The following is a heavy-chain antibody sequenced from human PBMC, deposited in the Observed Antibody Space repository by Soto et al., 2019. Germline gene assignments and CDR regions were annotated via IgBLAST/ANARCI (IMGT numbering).Heavy chain of an antibody. CDR2: INHSGST. V-gene: IGHV4-34*01. CDR1: GGSFSGYY. D-gene: IGHD5-18*01. Sequence: SETLSLTCAVYGGSFSGYYWSWIRQPPGKGLEWIGEINHSGSTNYNPSLKSLVTISVDTSKNQFSLKLSSVTAADTAVYYCARATVEMATAVNFDYWGQGTLVTVS. J-gene: IGHJ4*02. CDR3: ARATVEMATAVNFDY.